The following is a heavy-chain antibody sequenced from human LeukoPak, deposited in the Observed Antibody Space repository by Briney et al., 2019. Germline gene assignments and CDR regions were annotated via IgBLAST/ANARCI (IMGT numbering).Heavy chain of an antibody. Sequence: PGGSLRLSCAASGFTFSSYAMSWVRQAPGKGLEWVSAISGSGGSTYYADSVKGRSTISRDNSKNTLYLQMNSLRAEDTAVYYCAEPMHYYDSSGFPSDYWGQGTLVTVSS. CDR1: GFTFSSYA. J-gene: IGHJ4*02. V-gene: IGHV3-23*01. D-gene: IGHD3-22*01. CDR3: AEPMHYYDSSGFPSDY. CDR2: ISGSGGST.